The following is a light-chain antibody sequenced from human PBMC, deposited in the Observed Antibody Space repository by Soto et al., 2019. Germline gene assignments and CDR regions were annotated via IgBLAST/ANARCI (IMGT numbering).Light chain of an antibody. V-gene: IGLV2-23*01. CDR3: CSYAGSSTPYV. Sequence: QSALTQPASVSGSPGQSITTSCTGTSSDVGSYNLVSWYQQHPGKAPKLMIYEGSKRPSGVSNRFSGSKSGNTASLTISGLQAEDEADYYCCSYAGSSTPYVFGTGTKV. CDR2: EGS. CDR1: SSDVGSYNL. J-gene: IGLJ1*01.